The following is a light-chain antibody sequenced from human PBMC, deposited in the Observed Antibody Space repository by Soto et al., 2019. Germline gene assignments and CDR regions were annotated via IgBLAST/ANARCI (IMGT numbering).Light chain of an antibody. V-gene: IGKV1-33*01. CDR3: QQYDNLPST. J-gene: IGKJ3*01. CDR2: DAS. Sequence: DIQMTQSPSSLSASVGDRVTITCQASQDISNYLNRYQQKPGKAPKLLIYDASNLETGVPSRFSGSGSGTDFTFTISSLQPEDIATYYCQQYDNLPSTFGPGTKVDIK. CDR1: QDISNY.